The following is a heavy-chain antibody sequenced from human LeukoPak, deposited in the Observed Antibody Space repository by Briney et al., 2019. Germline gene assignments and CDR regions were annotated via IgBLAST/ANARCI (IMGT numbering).Heavy chain of an antibody. CDR3: AKGVLLRSSYFDY. CDR1: GFTFSSYA. Sequence: PGGSLRLSCAASGFTFSSYAMSWVRQAPGKGLEWVSAISGSGGSTYYADSVKGRFTISRDNSKNTLYLQMNSLRAEDTAVHYCAKGVLLRSSYFDYWGQGTLVTVSS. CDR2: ISGSGGST. V-gene: IGHV3-23*01. D-gene: IGHD1-26*01. J-gene: IGHJ4*02.